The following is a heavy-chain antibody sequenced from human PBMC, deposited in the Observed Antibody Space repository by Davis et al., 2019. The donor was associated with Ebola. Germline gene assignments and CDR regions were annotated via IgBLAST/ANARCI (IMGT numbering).Heavy chain of an antibody. CDR1: GYSISSGYY. Sequence: PGGSLRLSCAVSGYSISSGYYWGWIRQPPGKGLEWIGSIYHSGSTYYNPSLKSRVTISVDTSKNQFSLKLSSVTAADTAVYYCARVGIAAAGVFDYWGQGTLVTVSS. CDR2: IYHSGST. J-gene: IGHJ4*02. CDR3: ARVGIAAAGVFDY. D-gene: IGHD6-13*01. V-gene: IGHV4-38-2*01.